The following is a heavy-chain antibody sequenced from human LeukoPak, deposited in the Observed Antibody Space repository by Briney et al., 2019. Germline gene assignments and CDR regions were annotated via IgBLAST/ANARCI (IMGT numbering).Heavy chain of an antibody. D-gene: IGHD3-22*01. CDR2: ISYDGSNK. CDR1: GFTFSSYA. J-gene: IGHJ1*01. CDR3: ARDRYPDYYDSSGYAPWD. Sequence: GRSLRLSCAASGFTFSSYAMHWVRQAPGKGLEWVAVISYDGSNKYYADSVKGRFTISRDNAKNSLYLQMNSLRAEDTAVYYCARDRYPDYYDSSGYAPWDWGQGTLVTVSS. V-gene: IGHV3-30-3*01.